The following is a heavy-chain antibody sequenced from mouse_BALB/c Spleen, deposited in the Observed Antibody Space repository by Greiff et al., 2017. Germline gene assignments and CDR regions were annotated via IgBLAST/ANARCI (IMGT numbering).Heavy chain of an antibody. CDR1: GYTFTSYW. CDR3: ARGADGVVATEDAMDY. J-gene: IGHJ4*01. Sequence: DLVKPGASVKLSCKASGYTFTSYWINWIKQRPGQGLEWIGRIAPGSGSTYYNEMFKGKATLTVDTSSRTAYIQLSSLSSEDSAVYFCARGADGVVATEDAMDYWGQGTSVTVSS. D-gene: IGHD1-1*01. CDR2: IAPGSGST. V-gene: IGHV1S41*01.